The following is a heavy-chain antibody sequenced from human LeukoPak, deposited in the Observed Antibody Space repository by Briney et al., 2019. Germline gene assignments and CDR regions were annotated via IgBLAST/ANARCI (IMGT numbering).Heavy chain of an antibody. V-gene: IGHV3-30-3*01. D-gene: IGHD4-17*01. CDR2: ITYDGGNQ. Sequence: PGGSLRLSCAASGFTFSTYVMHWVRQAPGKGLEWVAVITYDGGNQYYADSVKGRFTISRDNSKNTLYLQMNSLRVEDTAVYFCARDNRYGGYKGFDYWGRGTLVTVSS. CDR3: ARDNRYGGYKGFDY. CDR1: GFTFSTYV. J-gene: IGHJ4*02.